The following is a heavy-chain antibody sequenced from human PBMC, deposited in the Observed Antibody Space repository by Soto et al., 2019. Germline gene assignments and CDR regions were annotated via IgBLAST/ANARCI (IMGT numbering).Heavy chain of an antibody. CDR3: APMGTPATGLYFCDY. Sequence: QVQLQESGPGLVKPSQTLSLTCTVSGGSISSGNYYWRGIRQPPGKGLEWIGFISYGGSTYYSTSLKRRVTKSADTCMSQFSLNLSIVTAADTAVYYCAPMGTPATGLYFCDYWGQGSLVTVSS. CDR1: GGSISSGNYY. J-gene: IGHJ4*02. D-gene: IGHD2-15*01. V-gene: IGHV4-30-4*01. CDR2: ISYGGST.